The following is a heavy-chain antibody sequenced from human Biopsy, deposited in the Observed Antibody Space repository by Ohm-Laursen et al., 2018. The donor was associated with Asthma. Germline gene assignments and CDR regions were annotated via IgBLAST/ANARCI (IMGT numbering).Heavy chain of an antibody. D-gene: IGHD3-10*01. CDR2: IYYTGSD. Sequence: ETLSLTCIVSGDSVSTGSYYWSWIRQPPGKGLEWLGYIYYTGSDNYNPSLKSRVTISVDTSKNQFSLRLNSVTAADTAVYYCARGPNYHGSGRAPIGMDVWGQGTTVTVSS. CDR1: GDSVSTGSYY. J-gene: IGHJ6*02. V-gene: IGHV4-61*01. CDR3: ARGPNYHGSGRAPIGMDV.